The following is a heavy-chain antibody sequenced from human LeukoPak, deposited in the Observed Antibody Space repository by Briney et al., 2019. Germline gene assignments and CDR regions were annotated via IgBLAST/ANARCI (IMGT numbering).Heavy chain of an antibody. CDR3: ARGSSSYDYDFWSGYYPPFDY. CDR2: IIPIFGTA. J-gene: IGHJ4*02. Sequence: SVKVSCKASGGTFSSYAISWVRQAPGQGLEWMGGIIPIFGTANYAQKFQGRVTITADESTSTAYMELSSLRSEDTAVYYCARGSSSYDYDFWSGYYPPFDYWGQGTLVTVSS. D-gene: IGHD3-3*01. V-gene: IGHV1-69*19. CDR1: GGTFSSYA.